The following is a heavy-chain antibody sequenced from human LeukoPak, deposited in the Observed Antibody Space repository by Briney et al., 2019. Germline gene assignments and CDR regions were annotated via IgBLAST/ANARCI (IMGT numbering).Heavy chain of an antibody. V-gene: IGHV1-8*01. J-gene: IGHJ5*02. CDR2: MNPNSGNT. CDR1: GYTFTSYD. Sequence: ASVKVSCKASGYTFTSYDSNWVRQATGQGLEWMGWMNPNSGNTGQAQKFQGRITMARNTSISTAYMELSSLRSEDTAVYYCARDAYCSSTSCYTWFDPWGQGTLVTVSS. CDR3: ARDAYCSSTSCYTWFDP. D-gene: IGHD2-2*02.